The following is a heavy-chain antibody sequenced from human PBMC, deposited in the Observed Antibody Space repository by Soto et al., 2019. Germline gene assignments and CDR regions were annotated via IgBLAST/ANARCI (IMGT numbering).Heavy chain of an antibody. CDR1: GYTFTNYY. D-gene: IGHD5-18*01. CDR3: ARVRGYSYGYVDY. V-gene: IGHV1-46*01. Sequence: ASVKVSCKASGYTFTNYYMHWVRQAPGQGLEWMGIINPNGGSTGYAQEFQGRITMTRDTSTSTVYMELSSLRSEDTAVYYCARVRGYSYGYVDYWGLGTLVTVSS. J-gene: IGHJ4*02. CDR2: INPNGGST.